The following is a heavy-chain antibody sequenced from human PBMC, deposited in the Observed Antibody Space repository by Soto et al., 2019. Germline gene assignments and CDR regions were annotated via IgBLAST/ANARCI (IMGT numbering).Heavy chain of an antibody. CDR2: ISNGGDAV. CDR1: GFTFSDYY. J-gene: IGHJ2*01. Sequence: QVQLVESGGGLVKPGGSLRLSCAASGFTFSDYYMSWIRQVPGKGLEWVSYISNGGDAVHYAVSVKGRFTISRDNADNSLYLQMNRLKVEDTAVYYCAKENWYLDLWGRGTLVTVSS. CDR3: AKENWYLDL. V-gene: IGHV3-11*01.